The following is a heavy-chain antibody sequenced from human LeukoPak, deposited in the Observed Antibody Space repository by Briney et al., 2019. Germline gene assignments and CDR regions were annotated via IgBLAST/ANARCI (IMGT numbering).Heavy chain of an antibody. CDR1: GGSISSGYY. CDR3: ARGALQLWLYYFDY. V-gene: IGHV4-38-2*02. D-gene: IGHD5-18*01. CDR2: IYHSEST. J-gene: IGHJ4*02. Sequence: SETLSLTCTVSGGSISSGYYWGWIRQPPGKGLEWIGSIYHSESTYYNPSLKSRVTISVDTSKNQFSLKLSSVTAADTAVYYCARGALQLWLYYFDYWGQGTLVTVSS.